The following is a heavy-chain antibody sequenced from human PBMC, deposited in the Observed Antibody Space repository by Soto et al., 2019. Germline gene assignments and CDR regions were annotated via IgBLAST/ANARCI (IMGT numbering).Heavy chain of an antibody. CDR2: ISYDGSNK. V-gene: IGHV3-30*18. CDR3: AKGLAYCGGDCYSHFDL. D-gene: IGHD2-21*02. Sequence: QVQLVESGGGVVQPGRSLRLSCAASGFTISSYGMHWVRQAPGKGLEWVAVISYDGSNKYYADSVKGRFTISRDNSKNTLYLQMNSLRAEDTAVYYCAKGLAYCGGDCYSHFDLWGRGTLVTVSS. CDR1: GFTISSYG. J-gene: IGHJ2*01.